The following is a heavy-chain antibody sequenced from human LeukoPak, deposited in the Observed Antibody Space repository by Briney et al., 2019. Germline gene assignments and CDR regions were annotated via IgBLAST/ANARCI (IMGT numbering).Heavy chain of an antibody. Sequence: PGGSLRLSCAASGFTFSSHDMHWVRQATGKGLEWVSTIGTAGDTYYPGSVKGRFTISRENAKNSLYLQMNILKAGDTAVYYCARVAAAGYWGQGTLVTVSS. CDR3: ARVAAAGY. CDR1: GFTFSSHD. CDR2: IGTAGDT. V-gene: IGHV3-13*01. D-gene: IGHD6-13*01. J-gene: IGHJ4*02.